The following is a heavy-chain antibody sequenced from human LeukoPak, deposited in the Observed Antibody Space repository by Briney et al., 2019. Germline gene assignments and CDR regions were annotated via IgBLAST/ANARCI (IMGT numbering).Heavy chain of an antibody. CDR3: ARDRWFGESRQTVFQH. V-gene: IGHV1-18*04. Sequence: ASVKVSCKASGYTFAGYYMHWVRQAPGQGLEWMGWISAYNGNTNYAQKLQGRVTMTTDTSTSTAYMELRSLRSDDTAVYYCARDRWFGESRQTVFQHWGQGTLVTVSS. D-gene: IGHD3-10*01. J-gene: IGHJ1*01. CDR2: ISAYNGNT. CDR1: GYTFAGYY.